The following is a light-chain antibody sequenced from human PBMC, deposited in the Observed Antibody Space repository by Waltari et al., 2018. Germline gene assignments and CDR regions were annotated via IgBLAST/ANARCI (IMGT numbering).Light chain of an antibody. J-gene: IGKJ2*01. CDR3: QQSYSTPGT. CDR2: AAS. Sequence: DIQMTQSPSSLSASVGDGVTLTCRASPSISSYLNWYQQKPGKAPKLLIYAASSLQSGVPSRFSGSGSGTDFTLTISSLQPEDFATYYCQQSYSTPGTFGQGTKLEIK. V-gene: IGKV1-39*01. CDR1: PSISSY.